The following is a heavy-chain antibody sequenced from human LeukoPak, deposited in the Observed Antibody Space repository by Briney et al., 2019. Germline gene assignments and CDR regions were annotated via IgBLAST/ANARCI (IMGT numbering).Heavy chain of an antibody. V-gene: IGHV3-73*01. CDR2: IRSTANGYAT. D-gene: IGHD3-10*01. J-gene: IGHJ4*02. Sequence: GGSLRLSCAASGFTISDSVMHWVRQASGKGLEWVGRIRSTANGYATAYAASVKGRFTISRDDSKNTAYLQMDSLKTEDTAVYYCTGNYYGSGSYADFDYWGQGTLVTVSS. CDR1: GFTISDSV. CDR3: TGNYYGSGSYADFDY.